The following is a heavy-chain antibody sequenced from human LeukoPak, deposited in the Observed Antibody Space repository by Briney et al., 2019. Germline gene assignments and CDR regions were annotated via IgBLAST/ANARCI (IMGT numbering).Heavy chain of an antibody. D-gene: IGHD5-24*01. Sequence: GGSLRLSCAASGFTFSSYAMSWVRQAPGKGLEWVSVISGGGVSTYYADSVRGRFTISRDDSKNPLYLHMNSLRAEDTAVYYCAKDRRDAFLGDAFDIWGQGTMVTVSS. CDR3: AKDRRDAFLGDAFDI. CDR2: ISGGGVST. CDR1: GFTFSSYA. J-gene: IGHJ3*02. V-gene: IGHV3-23*01.